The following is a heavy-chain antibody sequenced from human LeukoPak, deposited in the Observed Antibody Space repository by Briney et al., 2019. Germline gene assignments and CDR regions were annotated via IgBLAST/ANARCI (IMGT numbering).Heavy chain of an antibody. Sequence: ESGPTLVKPTQTLTLTCTFSGFSLGTSGVGVGWIRQPPGKALEWLALIYWDDDKRYSPSLKSRLTITRDTSKNQVVLTMTNMDPVDTATYYCAHRNTAMVTDYLDFWGQGTLVTVSS. J-gene: IGHJ4*02. D-gene: IGHD5-18*01. CDR3: AHRNTAMVTDYLDF. V-gene: IGHV2-5*02. CDR1: GFSLGTSGVG. CDR2: IYWDDDK.